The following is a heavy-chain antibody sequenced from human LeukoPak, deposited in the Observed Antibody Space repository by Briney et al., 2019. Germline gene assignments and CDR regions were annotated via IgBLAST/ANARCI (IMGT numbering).Heavy chain of an antibody. D-gene: IGHD4-17*01. V-gene: IGHV3-7*01. J-gene: IGHJ6*02. Sequence: QAGGSLRLSCAASGFTFSSYWMSWVRQAPGKGLEWVANIKQDGSEKYYVDSVKGRFTISRDNAKNSLYLQMNSLRAEDTAVYYCARYGESATVTDYYYYGMDVWGQGTTVTVSS. CDR3: ARYGESATVTDYYYYGMDV. CDR2: IKQDGSEK. CDR1: GFTFSSYW.